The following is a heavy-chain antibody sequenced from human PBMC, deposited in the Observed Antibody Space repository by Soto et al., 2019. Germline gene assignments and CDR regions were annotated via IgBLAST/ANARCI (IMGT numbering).Heavy chain of an antibody. CDR3: ARGKGMGENYYYYESDV. J-gene: IGHJ6*02. CDR1: GYTFSTYA. D-gene: IGHD1-26*01. V-gene: IGHV1-3*01. Sequence: ASVAESCKVSGYTFSTYALHWVRQARGQGLEWMGSLHGGNGDTRYSQKFKDRVTISRDTPASTAYMELSGLRSEDTAVYYCARGKGMGENYYYYESDVWGQGSTVTVAS. CDR2: LHGGNGDT.